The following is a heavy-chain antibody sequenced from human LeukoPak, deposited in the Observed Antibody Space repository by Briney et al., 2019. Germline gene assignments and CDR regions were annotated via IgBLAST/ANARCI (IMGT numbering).Heavy chain of an antibody. CDR3: ARRYGAGERGY. CDR2: VSSDESKK. J-gene: IGHJ4*02. V-gene: IGHV3-30-3*01. CDR1: GFTFTNYD. D-gene: IGHD3-10*01. Sequence: PGGSLRLSCAASGFTFTNYDIHWVRQAPGKGPEWVAVVSSDESKKLYADSVQGRFSISRDNSKNTVYLQVSSLRTEDTAVYHCARRYGAGERGYWGQGTLVTVSS.